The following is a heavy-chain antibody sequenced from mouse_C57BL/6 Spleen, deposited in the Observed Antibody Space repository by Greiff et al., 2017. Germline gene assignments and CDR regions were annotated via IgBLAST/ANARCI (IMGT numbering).Heavy chain of an antibody. V-gene: IGHV5-4*01. CDR2: ISDGGSYT. D-gene: IGHD1-1*01. CDR1: GFTFSSYA. CDR3: AREEDYYGSTAWFAY. J-gene: IGHJ3*01. Sequence: EVQVVESGGGLVKPGGSLKLSCAASGFTFSSYAMSWVRQTPEKRLEWVATISDGGSYTYYPANVKGRFTISRDNAKNNLYLQMSHLKSEDTAMYYCAREEDYYGSTAWFAYWGQGTLVTVSA.